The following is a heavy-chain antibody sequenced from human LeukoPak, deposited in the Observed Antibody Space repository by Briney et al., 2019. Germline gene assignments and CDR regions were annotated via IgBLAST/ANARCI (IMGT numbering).Heavy chain of an antibody. V-gene: IGHV3-66*02. J-gene: IGHJ5*02. CDR1: GFTVSSNY. CDR3: ARDYGDDEGWFDP. Sequence: PGGSLRLSCAASGFTVSSNYTSWVRQAPGKGLEWVSVIYSGGSTYYADSVKGRFTISRDNSKNTLYLQMNSLRAEDTAVYYCARDYGDDEGWFDPWGQGTLVTVSS. D-gene: IGHD4-17*01. CDR2: IYSGGST.